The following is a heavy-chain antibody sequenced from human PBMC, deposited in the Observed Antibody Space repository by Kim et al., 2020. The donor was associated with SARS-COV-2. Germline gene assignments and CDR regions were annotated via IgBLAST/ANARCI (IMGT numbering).Heavy chain of an antibody. D-gene: IGHD6-19*01. CDR3: AKEEYSSGWSAGVWSA. CDR1: GFTFSSYA. V-gene: IGHV3-23*01. Sequence: GGSLRLSCAASGFTFSSYAMSWVRQAPGKGLEWVSAISGSGGSTYYADSVKGRFTISRDNSKNTLYLQMNSLRVEDTAVYYCAKEEYSSGWSAGVWSAWGQGTLVTVSS. CDR2: ISGSGGST. J-gene: IGHJ5*02.